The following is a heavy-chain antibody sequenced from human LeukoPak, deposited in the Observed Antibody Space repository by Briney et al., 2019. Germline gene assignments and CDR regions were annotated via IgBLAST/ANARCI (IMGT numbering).Heavy chain of an antibody. V-gene: IGHV3-33*01. J-gene: IGHJ4*02. CDR3: ARSTDYYDSSGLDY. Sequence: PGRPLRLSCAASGFTFSSYGMHWVRQAPGKGLEWVAVIWYDGSNKYYADSVKGRFTISRDNSKNTLYLQMNSLRAEDTAVYYCARSTDYYDSSGLDYWGQGTLVTVSS. CDR2: IWYDGSNK. D-gene: IGHD3-22*01. CDR1: GFTFSSYG.